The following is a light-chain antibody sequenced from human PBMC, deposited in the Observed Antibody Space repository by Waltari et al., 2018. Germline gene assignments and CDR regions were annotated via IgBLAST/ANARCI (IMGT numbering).Light chain of an antibody. CDR2: KGI. CDR1: SGSVSSTSY. J-gene: IGLJ3*02. Sequence: QTVVTQEHSLSVCPGGTVTLTCALSSGSVSSTSYPSWYQQTPGQPPRTLVYKGISRSSGVPDRFSGSILGNTAALTITGAQADDESDYYCSMYMGSGVWVFGGGTKLTVL. CDR3: SMYMGSGVWV. V-gene: IGLV8-61*01.